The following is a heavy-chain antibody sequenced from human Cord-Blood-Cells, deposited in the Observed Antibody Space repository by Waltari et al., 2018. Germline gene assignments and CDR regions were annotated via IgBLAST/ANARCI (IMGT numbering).Heavy chain of an antibody. Sequence: QVQLVQSGAAVKKPGASVKVSCKASGYTFTGYYMHWVRQAPGQGLEWMVWMNPNSGGTSYARKFQCRVTMTRDTSISTAYMELSRLRSDDTAVYYCARDVSGNSVVVYRGFDPWGQGTLVTVSS. CDR1: GYTFTGYY. J-gene: IGHJ5*02. D-gene: IGHD3-3*01. CDR3: ARDVSGNSVVVYRGFDP. CDR2: MNPNSGGT. V-gene: IGHV1-2*02.